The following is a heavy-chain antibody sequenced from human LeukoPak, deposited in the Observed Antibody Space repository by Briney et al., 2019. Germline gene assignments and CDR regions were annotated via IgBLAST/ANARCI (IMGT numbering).Heavy chain of an antibody. Sequence: SETLSLTCTVSGGSISSGGYYWSWIRQHPGKGLEWIGYIYYSGSTYYNPSLKSRVTISVDTSKNQFSLKLSSVTAADTAVYYCARTKAYYDYVWGSYRYGSPFDYWGQGTLVTVSS. V-gene: IGHV4-31*03. D-gene: IGHD3-16*02. J-gene: IGHJ4*02. CDR1: GGSISSGGYY. CDR2: IYYSGST. CDR3: ARTKAYYDYVWGSYRYGSPFDY.